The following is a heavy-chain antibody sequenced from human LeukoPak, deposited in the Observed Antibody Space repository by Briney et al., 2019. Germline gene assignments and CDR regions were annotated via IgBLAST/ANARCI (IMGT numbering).Heavy chain of an antibody. CDR3: ARVVRYYDFWSGYYTAPEYYFDY. CDR2: INPNSGGT. D-gene: IGHD3-3*01. V-gene: IGHV1-2*02. Sequence: ASVKVSCKASGGTFSSYAISWVRQAPGQGLEWMGWINPNSGGTNYAQKFQGRVTMTRDTSISTAYMELSRLRSDDTAVYYCARVVRYYDFWSGYYTAPEYYFDYWGQGTLVTVSS. J-gene: IGHJ4*02. CDR1: GGTFSSYA.